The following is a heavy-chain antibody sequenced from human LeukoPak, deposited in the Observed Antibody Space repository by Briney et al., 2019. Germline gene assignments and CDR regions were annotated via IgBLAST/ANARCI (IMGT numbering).Heavy chain of an antibody. D-gene: IGHD3-22*01. CDR3: ASNYDSSGYLGY. J-gene: IGHJ4*02. Sequence: RASETLSLTCAVSGGSISSGGYSWSWIRQPPGKGLEWVGYIYHSGSTYYNPSLKSRVTISVDRSKNQFSLKLSSVTAADTAVYYCASNYDSSGYLGYWGQGTLVTVSS. V-gene: IGHV4-30-2*01. CDR1: GGSISSGGYS. CDR2: IYHSGST.